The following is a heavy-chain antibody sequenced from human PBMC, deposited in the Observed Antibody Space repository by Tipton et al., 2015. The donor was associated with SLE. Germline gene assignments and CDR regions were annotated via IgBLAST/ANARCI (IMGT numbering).Heavy chain of an antibody. CDR3: ARDGPNYHLWSGMGTFDN. D-gene: IGHD3-3*01. J-gene: IGHJ3*02. CDR2: MYYSGST. Sequence: TLSLTCAVSGGSISSYYWGWIRQPPGKGLEWIGSMYYSGSTYYNPSLKSRVTISVDTSKNQFSLMLRSVTAADTAVYYCARDGPNYHLWSGMGTFDNWGQRTMVNVSS. CDR1: GGSISSYY. V-gene: IGHV4-39*07.